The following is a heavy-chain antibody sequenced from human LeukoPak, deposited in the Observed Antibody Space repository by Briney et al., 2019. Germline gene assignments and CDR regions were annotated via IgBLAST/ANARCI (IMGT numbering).Heavy chain of an antibody. CDR2: INHSGST. Sequence: SETLSLTCAVYGGSFSGYYWSWIRQPPGKGLEWIGEINHSGSTNYNPSLKSRVTISVDTSKNQFSLKLSSVTAADTAVYYCARGSLSLAALTYYYGSGSYYAYWGQRTLVTVSS. CDR1: GGSFSGYY. CDR3: ARGSLSLAALTYYYGSGSYYAY. J-gene: IGHJ4*02. V-gene: IGHV4-34*01. D-gene: IGHD3-10*01.